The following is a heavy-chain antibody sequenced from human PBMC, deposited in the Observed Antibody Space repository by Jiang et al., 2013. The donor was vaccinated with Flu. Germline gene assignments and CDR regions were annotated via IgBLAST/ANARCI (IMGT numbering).Heavy chain of an antibody. J-gene: IGHJ6*02. CDR2: INAGNGNT. CDR1: GYTFTSYA. CDR3: ARDPYYYGSGSYYNVGGMDV. D-gene: IGHD3-10*01. V-gene: IGHV1-3*01. Sequence: SGYTFTSYAMHWVRQAPGQRLEWMGWINAGNGNTKYSQKFQGRVTITRDTSASTAYMELSSLRSEDTAVYYCARDPYYYGSGSYYNVGGMDVWGQGTTVTVSS.